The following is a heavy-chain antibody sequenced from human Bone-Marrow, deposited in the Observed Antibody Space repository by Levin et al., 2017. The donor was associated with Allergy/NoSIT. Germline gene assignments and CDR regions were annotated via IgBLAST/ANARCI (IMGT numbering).Heavy chain of an antibody. D-gene: IGHD5-18*01. CDR1: GFTLSSYN. CDR2: ISTRSSIF. CDR3: ARDRYNYGRRFDS. J-gene: IGHJ4*01. Sequence: PGGSLRLSCAASGFTLSSYNMNWVRQAPGKGLEWISYISTRSSIFSYADSVKGRFTISRDSAKNSVYLQMNSLRVEDTAVYYCARDRYNYGRRFDSWGQGTLVIVSP. V-gene: IGHV3-48*01.